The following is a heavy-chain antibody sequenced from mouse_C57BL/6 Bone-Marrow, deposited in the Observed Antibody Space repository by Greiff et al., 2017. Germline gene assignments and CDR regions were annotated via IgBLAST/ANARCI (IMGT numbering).Heavy chain of an antibody. CDR1: EYEFPSHD. D-gene: IGHD1-1*01. CDR3: ARLGNYYGSAYYAMDY. CDR2: INSDGGST. Sequence: EVQLVESGGGLVQPGESLKLSCESNEYEFPSHDMSWVRKTPEKRLELVAAINSDGGSTYYPDTMERRFIISRDNTKKTLYLQMSSLRSEDTALYYCARLGNYYGSAYYAMDYWGQGTSVTVSS. V-gene: IGHV5-2*01. J-gene: IGHJ4*01.